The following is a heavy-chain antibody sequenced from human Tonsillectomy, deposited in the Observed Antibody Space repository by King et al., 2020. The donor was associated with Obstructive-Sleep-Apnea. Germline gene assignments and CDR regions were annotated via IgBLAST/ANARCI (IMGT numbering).Heavy chain of an antibody. Sequence: VQLLESGGGLVQPGGSLRLSCAASGFTFSRYAMNWVRQAPGKGLEWVSAISGSGGSTYYADSVKGRFTFSRDNSKNTLYLQMNNLRVEDTAVYYCAKDYYGSGSPLFMDVWGQGTTVTVSS. CDR2: ISGSGGST. V-gene: IGHV3-23*01. J-gene: IGHJ6*02. D-gene: IGHD3-10*01. CDR1: GFTFSRYA. CDR3: AKDYYGSGSPLFMDV.